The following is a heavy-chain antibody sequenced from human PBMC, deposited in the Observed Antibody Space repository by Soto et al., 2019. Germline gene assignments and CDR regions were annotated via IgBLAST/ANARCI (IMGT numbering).Heavy chain of an antibody. Sequence: SETLSLTCTVSGVSISSGGYYWSWIRQLPGKGLEWMGNIYYTGSTYYSPSLKSRVTLSVDTSKNQFSLKLSSVTAADTAVYYCARDQGDYYGPRTYSFGMDVWGQGTTVT. CDR1: GVSISSGGYY. J-gene: IGHJ6*02. CDR3: ARDQGDYYGPRTYSFGMDV. CDR2: IYYTGST. V-gene: IGHV4-31*03. D-gene: IGHD3-10*01.